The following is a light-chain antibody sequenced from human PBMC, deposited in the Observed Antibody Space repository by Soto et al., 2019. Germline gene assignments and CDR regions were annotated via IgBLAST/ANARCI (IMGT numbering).Light chain of an antibody. CDR2: EVS. Sequence: QSVLAQPPSASGSPGQSVTISCTGTSSDIGNYNLVSWYQQHPGKAPKLMIYEVSKRPSGVPDRFSGSKSGNTASLTVSGLQAEDEADYFCSSYAVSNTLGVFGGGTKVTVL. CDR1: SSDIGNYNL. CDR3: SSYAVSNTLGV. J-gene: IGLJ2*01. V-gene: IGLV2-8*01.